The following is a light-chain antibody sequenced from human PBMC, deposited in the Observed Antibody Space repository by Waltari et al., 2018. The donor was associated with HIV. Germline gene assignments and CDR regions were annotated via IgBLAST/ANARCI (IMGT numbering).Light chain of an antibody. CDR2: DAS. Sequence: EIVLTQSPATLSLSRGESATLSCRASQSIRTELAWYQQKPGQAPRLFIYDASNRATGIPGRFSGSGSGTDFTLTISSLEPEDFAMYYCQQHNTWITFGQGTRLEI. V-gene: IGKV3-11*01. J-gene: IGKJ5*01. CDR3: QQHNTWIT. CDR1: QSIRTE.